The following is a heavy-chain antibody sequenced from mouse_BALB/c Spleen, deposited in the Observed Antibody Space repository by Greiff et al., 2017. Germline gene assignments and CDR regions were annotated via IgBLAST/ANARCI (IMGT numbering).Heavy chain of an antibody. CDR3: ARDLWLRAMDY. J-gene: IGHJ4*01. CDR1: GFTFSSYG. V-gene: IGHV5-6-3*01. D-gene: IGHD2-2*01. Sequence: EVQVVESGGGLVQPGGSLKLSCAASGFTFSSYGMSWVRQTPDKRLELVATINSNGGSTYYPDSVKGRFTISRDNAKNTLYLQMSSLKSEDTAMYYCARDLWLRAMDYWGQGTSVTVSS. CDR2: INSNGGST.